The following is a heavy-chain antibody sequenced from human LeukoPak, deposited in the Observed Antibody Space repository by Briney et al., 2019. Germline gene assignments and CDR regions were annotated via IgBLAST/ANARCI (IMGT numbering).Heavy chain of an antibody. D-gene: IGHD4-17*01. V-gene: IGHV1-24*01. CDR1: GYTLTELS. Sequence: ASVKVSCKVSGYTLTELSMHWVRQAPGKGLEWMGGFDPEDGETIYAQKFQGRVTMTEDTSTDTAYMELSSLRSEDTAVYYCATRNYGDYEGDAFDIWGQGTMVTVSS. CDR2: FDPEDGET. CDR3: ATRNYGDYEGDAFDI. J-gene: IGHJ3*02.